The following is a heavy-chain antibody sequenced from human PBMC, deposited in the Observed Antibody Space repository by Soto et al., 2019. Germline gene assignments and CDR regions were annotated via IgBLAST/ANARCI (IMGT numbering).Heavy chain of an antibody. J-gene: IGHJ6*02. Sequence: GGSLRLSCAASGFTFSSYAMSWVRQAPGKGLEWVSAISGSGGSTYYADSVKGRFTISRDNSKNTLYLQMNSLSAEDTAVYYCARGSAAGKGVYYNCMDVWGQGTTVTVSS. CDR2: ISGSGGST. CDR3: ARGSAAGKGVYYNCMDV. CDR1: GFTFSSYA. D-gene: IGHD6-13*01. V-gene: IGHV3-23*01.